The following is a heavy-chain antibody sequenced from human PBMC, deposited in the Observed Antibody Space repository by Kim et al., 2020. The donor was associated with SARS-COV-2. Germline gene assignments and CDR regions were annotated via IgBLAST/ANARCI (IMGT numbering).Heavy chain of an antibody. CDR1: GFIFADYA. CDR2: IVSDGGAT. CDR3: ANDIQGGEYSSSSTDH. V-gene: IGHV3-43*02. J-gene: IGHJ4*02. Sequence: GGSLRLSCATSGFIFADYAMHWIRQPPGKGLQWVSFIVSDGGATSYAYSVNGRFTITSDNSKTSLYPQMDSLTTDDTGLYYCANDIQGGEYSSSSTDHWGQGTLVTVSS. D-gene: IGHD6-6*01.